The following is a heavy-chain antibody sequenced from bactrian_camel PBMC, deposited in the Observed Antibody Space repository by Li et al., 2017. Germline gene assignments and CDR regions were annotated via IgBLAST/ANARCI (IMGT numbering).Heavy chain of an antibody. V-gene: IGHV3S1*01. J-gene: IGHJ4*01. CDR2: ITTDGRNT. D-gene: IGHD1*01. CDR1: GYSDSNINR. CDR3: AADPAAKCPDWRPFTH. Sequence: HVQLVESGGGSVQAGGSLRLSCAASGYSDSNINRCMAWFRQLPGQEREGVASITTDGRNTYYADSVKGRFTISQGDAKNTLYLQMNTLKPEDTAMYTCAADPAAKCPDWRPFTHWGQGTQVTVS.